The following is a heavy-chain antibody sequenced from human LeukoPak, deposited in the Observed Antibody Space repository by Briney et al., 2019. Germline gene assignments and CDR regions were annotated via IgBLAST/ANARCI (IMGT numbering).Heavy chain of an antibody. J-gene: IGHJ6*03. CDR1: GFTFSSYS. V-gene: IGHV3-48*01. CDR3: ERVLEQSHYYHYIDV. Sequence: GGSLRLSCAASGFTFSSYSMNWVRQAPGKGLGWVSYISGSRSTILYADSVKGRFTISRDKAKNSLYVQMNRLRAEDTAVYYCERVLEQSHYYHYIDVWGRGTTVAVSS. CDR2: ISGSRSTI. D-gene: IGHD6-19*01.